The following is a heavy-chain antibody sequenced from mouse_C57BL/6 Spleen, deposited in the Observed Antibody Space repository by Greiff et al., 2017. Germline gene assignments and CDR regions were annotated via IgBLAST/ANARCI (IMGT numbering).Heavy chain of an antibody. Sequence: QVQLKQPGAELVMPGASVKLSCKASGYTFTSYWMHWVKQRPGQGLEWIGEIDPSDSYTNYNQKFKGKSTLTVDKSSSTAYMQLSSLTSEDAAVYYCARGGNGDYYAMDYWGQGTSVTVSA. CDR2: IDPSDSYT. V-gene: IGHV1-69*01. CDR3: ARGGNGDYYAMDY. D-gene: IGHD2-1*01. CDR1: GYTFTSYW. J-gene: IGHJ4*01.